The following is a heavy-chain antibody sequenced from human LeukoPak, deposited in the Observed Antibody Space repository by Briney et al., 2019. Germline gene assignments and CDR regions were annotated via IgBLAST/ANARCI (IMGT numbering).Heavy chain of an antibody. CDR2: IRYDGSNK. CDR3: AKIGDSSGYLYYYMDV. D-gene: IGHD3-22*01. Sequence: GGSLRLSCAASGFTFSSYGMHWVRQAPGKGLEWVAFIRYDGSNKYYADSVKGRFTISRDNSKNTLYLQMNSLRAEDTAVYYCAKIGDSSGYLYYYMDVWGKGTTVTISS. J-gene: IGHJ6*03. CDR1: GFTFSSYG. V-gene: IGHV3-30*02.